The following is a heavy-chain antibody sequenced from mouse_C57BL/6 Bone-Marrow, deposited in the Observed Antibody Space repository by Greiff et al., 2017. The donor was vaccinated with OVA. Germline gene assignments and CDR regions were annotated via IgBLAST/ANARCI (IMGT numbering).Heavy chain of an antibody. J-gene: IGHJ2*01. CDR2: IDPENGDT. V-gene: IGHV14-4*01. D-gene: IGHD2-2*01. CDR3: TTWGYDGFDY. CDR1: GFNIKDDY. Sequence: VQLQQSGAELVRPGASVKLSCTASGFNIKDDYMHWVKQRPEQGLEWIGWIDPENGDTEYASKFQGKATITADTSSNTAYLQLSSLTSEDTAVYYCTTWGYDGFDYWGQGTTLTVSS.